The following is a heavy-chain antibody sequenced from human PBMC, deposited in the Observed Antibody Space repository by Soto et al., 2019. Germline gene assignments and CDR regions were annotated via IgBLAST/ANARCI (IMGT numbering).Heavy chain of an antibody. J-gene: IGHJ4*02. CDR2: IKQDGSEK. CDR3: ACTYYPYC. Sequence: EVQVVESGGGLVQPGGSLRLSCAASGFTFSSLWMSWVRQAPGKGLEWVANIKQDGSEKYYVDSVKGRFTISRDNARNSLYLQMNSLRAEDTAVYYCACTYYPYCWGQGILVTVSS. V-gene: IGHV3-7*01. D-gene: IGHD3-10*01. CDR1: GFTFSSLW.